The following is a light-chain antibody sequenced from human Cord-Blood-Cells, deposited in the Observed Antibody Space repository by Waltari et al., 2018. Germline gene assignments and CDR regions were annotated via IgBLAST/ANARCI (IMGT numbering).Light chain of an antibody. Sequence: QSALTQPPSASGSPGQSVTISCTGTSSDAGGYNYVSWYQQHPGKAPKLMIYEVSKRPSGVPDRFSGSKSGNTAFLTVSGLQAEDEADYYCSSYAGSNNVVFGGGTKLTVL. J-gene: IGLJ2*01. V-gene: IGLV2-8*01. CDR2: EVS. CDR3: SSYAGSNNVV. CDR1: SSDAGGYNY.